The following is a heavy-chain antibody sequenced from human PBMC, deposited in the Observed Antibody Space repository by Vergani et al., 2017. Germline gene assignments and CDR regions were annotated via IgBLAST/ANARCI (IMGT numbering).Heavy chain of an antibody. CDR2: IYTSGST. V-gene: IGHV4-4*07. D-gene: IGHD4-23*01. J-gene: IGHJ5*02. CDR1: GGSISSYY. CDR3: ARGSKTYVNSGCFDP. Sequence: QVQLQESGPGLVKPSETLSLTCTVSGGSISSYYWSWIRQPAGKGLEWIGRIYTSGSTNYNPSLKSRVTMSVDTSKNQFSLKLSSVTAADTAVYYCARGSKTYVNSGCFDPWAREPWSPSPQ.